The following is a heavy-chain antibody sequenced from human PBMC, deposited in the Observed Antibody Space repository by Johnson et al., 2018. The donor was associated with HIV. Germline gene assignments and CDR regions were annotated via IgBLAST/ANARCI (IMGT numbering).Heavy chain of an antibody. D-gene: IGHD3-10*01. J-gene: IGHJ3*01. CDR3: AKDSDTYYYGSGDAFDV. CDR1: GFSVSSNY. CDR2: ISWDGGNS. Sequence: VQLVESGGGLVQPGGSLRLSCAASGFSVSSNYMSWVRQAPGKGLEWVSLISWDGGNSYYADSVQGRLTISRDNIKKSLYLQMNSLRAEDTALYYCAKDSDTYYYGSGDAFDVWGQGTMVTVSS. V-gene: IGHV3-43D*03.